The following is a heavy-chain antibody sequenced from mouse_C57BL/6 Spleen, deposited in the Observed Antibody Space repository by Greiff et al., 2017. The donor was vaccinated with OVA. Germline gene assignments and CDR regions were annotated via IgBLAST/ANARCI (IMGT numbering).Heavy chain of an antibody. CDR1: GYTFTDYY. CDR3: ARSLTVVSYFDY. J-gene: IGHJ2*01. CDR2: INPNNSGT. Sequence: VQLQQSGPELVKPGASVKISCKASGYTFTDYYMNWVKQSHGKSLEWIGDINPNNSGTSYNQKFKGKATLTVDKSSSTAYMELRSLTSEDSAVYYCARSLTVVSYFDYWGQGTTLTVSS. V-gene: IGHV1-26*01. D-gene: IGHD1-1*01.